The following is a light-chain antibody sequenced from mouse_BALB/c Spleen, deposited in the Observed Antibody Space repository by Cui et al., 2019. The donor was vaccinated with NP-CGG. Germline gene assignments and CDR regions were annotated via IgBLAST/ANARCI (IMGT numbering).Light chain of an antibody. CDR1: TGAVTTSNY. CDR2: GTN. J-gene: IGLJ1*01. CDR3: ALWYSNHWV. V-gene: IGLV1*01. Sequence: QAVVTQASALTTSPGETVTVTCRSRTGAVTTSNYANWVQEKPDHLFTGLIGGTNNRAPGVPARFSGSLIGDKAALTITGAQTEDEAIYFCALWYSNHWVFGGGTKLTVL.